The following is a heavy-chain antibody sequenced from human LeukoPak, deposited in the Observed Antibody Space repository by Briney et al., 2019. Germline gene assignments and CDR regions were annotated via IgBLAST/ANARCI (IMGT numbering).Heavy chain of an antibody. D-gene: IGHD3-22*01. Sequence: SETLSLTCTVSGGSISSYYWSWIRQPPGKGLEWIGYIYYSGSTYYNPSLKSRVTISVDTSKNQFSLKLSSVTAADTAVYYCARSHYDSSGYYYQNNPFDYWGQGTLVTVSS. CDR3: ARSHYDSSGYYYQNNPFDY. CDR2: IYYSGST. CDR1: GGSISSYY. V-gene: IGHV4-59*08. J-gene: IGHJ4*02.